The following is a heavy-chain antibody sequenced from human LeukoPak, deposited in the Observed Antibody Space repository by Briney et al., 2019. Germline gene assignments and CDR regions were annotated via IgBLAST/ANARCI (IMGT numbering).Heavy chain of an antibody. CDR1: GGSISRGGYY. CDR3: ARMADAFDI. V-gene: IGHV4-31*03. J-gene: IGHJ3*02. Sequence: SETLSLNCTVSGGSISRGGYYLSLIPQPPGKGLEWIGYIYYSGSTYYNPSLKSRVTISVDTSKNQFSLKLSSVTAADTAVYYCARMADAFDIWGQGTMVTVSS. D-gene: IGHD5-24*01. CDR2: IYYSGST.